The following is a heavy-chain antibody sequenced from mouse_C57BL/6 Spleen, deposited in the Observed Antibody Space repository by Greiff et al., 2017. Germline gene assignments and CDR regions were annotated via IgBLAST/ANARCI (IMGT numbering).Heavy chain of an antibody. Sequence: QFQLQQSGPELVKPGASVKISCKASGYAFSSSWMNWVKQRPGKGLEWIGRIYPGDGDTNYNGKFKGKATLTADKSSSTAYMQLSSLTSEDSAVDFCAREDYGSSFAYWGQGTLVTVSA. V-gene: IGHV1-82*01. CDR2: IYPGDGDT. D-gene: IGHD1-1*01. CDR3: AREDYGSSFAY. CDR1: GYAFSSSW. J-gene: IGHJ3*01.